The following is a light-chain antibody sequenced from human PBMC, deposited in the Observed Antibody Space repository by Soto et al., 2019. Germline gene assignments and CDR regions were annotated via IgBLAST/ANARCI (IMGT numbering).Light chain of an antibody. J-gene: IGKJ4*01. CDR3: QQRSNWPPLT. CDR1: QSVSSY. Sequence: EIVLTQSPATLSLSPGERATLSCRASQSVSSYLAWYQHKLGQAPRLLIYDASNRATGIPARFSGSGSGTDFTLTISSLEPEDFAVYYCQQRSNWPPLTFGGGTKVEIK. CDR2: DAS. V-gene: IGKV3-11*01.